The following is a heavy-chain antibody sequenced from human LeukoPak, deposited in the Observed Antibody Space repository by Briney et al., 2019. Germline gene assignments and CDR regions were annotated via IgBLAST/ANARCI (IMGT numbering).Heavy chain of an antibody. V-gene: IGHV1-18*01. D-gene: IGHD5-18*01. CDR3: ARDLWRIHGYDAFDI. Sequence: GASVKVSCKASGYTFTSYGVSWVRQAPGQGLEWMGWISAYNGNTNYAQKLQGRVTMTTDTSTSTAYMELRSLRSDDTAVYYCARDLWRIHGYDAFDIWGQGTMVTVSS. J-gene: IGHJ3*02. CDR1: GYTFTSYG. CDR2: ISAYNGNT.